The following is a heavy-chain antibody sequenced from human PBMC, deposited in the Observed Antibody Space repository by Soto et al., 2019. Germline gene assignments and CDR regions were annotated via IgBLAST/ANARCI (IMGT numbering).Heavy chain of an antibody. J-gene: IGHJ5*02. V-gene: IGHV4-34*01. CDR3: GRGHVLKYYDYIWGSYRYTVWCDT. CDR1: GGSFSGYY. CDR2: INHSGST. D-gene: IGHD3-16*02. Sequence: SETLSLTCAVYGGSFSGYYWSWIRQPPGKGLEWIGEINHSGSTNYNPSLKSRVTISVDTSKNQFSLKLSSVTAADTAVYYCGRGHVLKYYDYIWGSYRYTVWCDTWGQGTLVTAS.